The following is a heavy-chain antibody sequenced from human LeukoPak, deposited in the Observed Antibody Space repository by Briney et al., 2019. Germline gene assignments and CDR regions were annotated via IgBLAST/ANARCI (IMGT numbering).Heavy chain of an antibody. J-gene: IGHJ4*02. CDR1: GFTLSSYT. CDR3: LKDFGRNLGGPGY. CDR2: ISISSGTI. Sequence: GGSLRLSCVASGFTLSSYTMNWVRQAPGKGLEWISYISISSGTIYYADSVKGRFAISRDNSKSTLYLQMNSLRAEDTAVYYCLKDFGRNLGGPGYWGRGTLVTVSA. V-gene: IGHV3-48*01. D-gene: IGHD3-10*01.